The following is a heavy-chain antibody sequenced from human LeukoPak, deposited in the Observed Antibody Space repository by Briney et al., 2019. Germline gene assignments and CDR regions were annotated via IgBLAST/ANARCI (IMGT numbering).Heavy chain of an antibody. CDR1: GFTFDDYA. CDR3: AKADSYYYDSSGYYPPLQIDY. J-gene: IGHJ4*02. D-gene: IGHD3-22*01. V-gene: IGHV3-9*01. CDR2: ISWNSGSI. Sequence: SLRLSCAASGFTFDDYAMRWVRHAPRKGLEWVSGISWNSGSIGYADSVKGRFTISRDNAKNSLYLQMNSLRAEDTALYYCAKADSYYYDSSGYYPPLQIDYWGQGTLVTVSS.